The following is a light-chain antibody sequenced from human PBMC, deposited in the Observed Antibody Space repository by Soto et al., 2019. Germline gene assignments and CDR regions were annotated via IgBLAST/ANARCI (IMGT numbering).Light chain of an antibody. V-gene: IGLV2-14*01. Sequence: QSALTQPASVSGSAGQSITISCSGTMRDVGAYNLVSWYQQHPGTAPKLIIYEVRNRPSGISSRFSGSRSGNTASLTISGLQSEDEADYYCCSYAGGYTLYVFGTGTKVTVL. CDR3: CSYAGGYTLYV. CDR2: EVR. CDR1: MRDVGAYNL. J-gene: IGLJ1*01.